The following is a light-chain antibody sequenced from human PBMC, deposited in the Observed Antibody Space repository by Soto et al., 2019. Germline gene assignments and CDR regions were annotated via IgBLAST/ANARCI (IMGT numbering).Light chain of an antibody. J-gene: IGKJ1*01. CDR3: QQDTNWPRT. V-gene: IGKV3-11*01. CDR1: QSVSSY. Sequence: EIVLTQSPATLSLSPGERATLSCRASQSVSSYLAWYQQKPGQAPRLLVYAASTRATGIPARFSGSGSGTDFTLTISSLEPEDFAVYYCQQDTNWPRTFGQGTKVEIK. CDR2: AAS.